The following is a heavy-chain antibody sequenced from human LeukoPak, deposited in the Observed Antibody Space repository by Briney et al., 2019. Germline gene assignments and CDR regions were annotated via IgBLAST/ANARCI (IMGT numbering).Heavy chain of an antibody. CDR3: AKGDMN. CDR1: GFTFSSYS. CDR2: IRSDEKDK. J-gene: IGHJ4*02. V-gene: IGHV3-30*02. Sequence: GGSLRLSCAASGFTFSSYSMHWVRQAPGKGLEWVAFIRSDEKDKYYADSVRGRFTISRDNSKNTLYLQMNSLRIEDTAVYYCAKGDMNWGQGTLVTVSS.